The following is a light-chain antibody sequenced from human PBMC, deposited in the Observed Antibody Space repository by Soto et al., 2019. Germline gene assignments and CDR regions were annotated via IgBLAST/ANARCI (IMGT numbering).Light chain of an antibody. CDR1: ELPKQF. Sequence: SYELTQTPSVSVSTGQTATITCSGDELPKQFVFWYQQKPGQAPVLVIQKDTERPSGIPERFSGSTSGTLVTLTISGVQAEDEADYYCQSADNSGVVFGGGTKLTVL. CDR3: QSADNSGVV. J-gene: IGLJ2*01. CDR2: KDT. V-gene: IGLV3-25*02.